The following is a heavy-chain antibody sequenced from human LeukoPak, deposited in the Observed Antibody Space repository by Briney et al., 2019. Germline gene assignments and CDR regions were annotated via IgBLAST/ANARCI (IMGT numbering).Heavy chain of an antibody. CDR3: ARLLIVASDNYFDY. D-gene: IGHD5-12*01. CDR1: GGSISTGSYY. CDR2: IYYSGNT. J-gene: IGHJ4*02. V-gene: IGHV4-39*01. Sequence: SETLSRTCTVSGGSISTGSYYWGWIRQPPGKGLEWIGNIYYSGNTYYNPSLKSRVTISIDTSKNQFSLQLSSVTAADTAVYFCARLLIVASDNYFDYWGQGTLVTVSS.